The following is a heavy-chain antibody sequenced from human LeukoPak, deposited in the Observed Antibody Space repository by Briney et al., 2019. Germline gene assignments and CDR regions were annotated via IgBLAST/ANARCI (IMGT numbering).Heavy chain of an antibody. V-gene: IGHV4-39*07. D-gene: IGHD3-22*01. CDR3: ARARIVVAINPFWYFDL. J-gene: IGHJ2*01. CDR2: VYYSGST. Sequence: SETLSPTCTVSGGSISSTTFYWGWIRQPPGKGLEWIGSVYYSGSTYCNPSLGSRVTISVDTSKNQFSLKLSSVTAADTAVYYCARARIVVAINPFWYFDLRGRGTLVTVSS. CDR1: GGSISSTTFY.